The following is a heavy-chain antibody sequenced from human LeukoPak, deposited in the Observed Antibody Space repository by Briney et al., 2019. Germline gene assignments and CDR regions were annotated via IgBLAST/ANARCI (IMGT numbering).Heavy chain of an antibody. J-gene: IGHJ4*02. CDR2: IDNEGSST. D-gene: IGHD5-18*01. V-gene: IGHV3-74*01. CDR1: GFTFSSYW. CDR3: ATGSGLWSPDW. Sequence: GGSLRLSCAASGFTFSSYWMHWVRHAPGKGLVWVSRIDNEGSSTSYADSVKGRFTISRDNAKNRLYVQMNSLRVEDTAVYYCATGSGLWSPDWWGQGTLVTVSP.